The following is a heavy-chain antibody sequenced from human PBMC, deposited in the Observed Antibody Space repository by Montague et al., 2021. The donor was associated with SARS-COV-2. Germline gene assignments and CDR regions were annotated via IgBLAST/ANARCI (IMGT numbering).Heavy chain of an antibody. CDR1: GGSISTYDW. Sequence: SETLSLTCAVSGGSISTYDWWSWVRQPPGRGPEWVGHISHSGRTNYNPSLKSRVTMSVDKSKNQFSLKLTSVTAAETAVYYCARFTMVVSATGAFDIWGQGTMVAVSS. V-gene: IGHV4-4*02. CDR2: ISHSGRT. CDR3: ARFTMVVSATGAFDI. D-gene: IGHD2-21*02. J-gene: IGHJ3*02.